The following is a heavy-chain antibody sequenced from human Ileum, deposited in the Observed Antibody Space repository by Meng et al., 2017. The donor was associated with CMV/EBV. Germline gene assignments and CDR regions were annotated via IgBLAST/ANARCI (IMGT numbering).Heavy chain of an antibody. CDR1: GFTFSSYA. J-gene: IGHJ6*01. V-gene: IGHV3-7*04. CDR3: ARGHYGMDV. CDR2: ISPDGSEK. Sequence: GGSLRLSCAASGFTFSSYAMSWVRQAPGKGLEWVAHISPDGSEKFYVDFVKGRFSISRDNAKNSVYLQMNSLRVEDTDVYYCARGHYGMDVWGQGTTVTVSS.